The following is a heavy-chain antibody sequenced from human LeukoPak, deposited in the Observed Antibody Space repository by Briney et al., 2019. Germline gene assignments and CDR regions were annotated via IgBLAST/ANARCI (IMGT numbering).Heavy chain of an antibody. CDR2: IIPIFGTA. CDR1: GGTFSSYA. V-gene: IGHV1-69*05. J-gene: IGHJ3*02. Sequence: SVKVSCKASGGTFSSYAISWVRQAPGQGLEWMGGIIPIFGTANYAQKFQGRVTITTDGSTSTAYMELSSLRSEDTAVYYCATPRVTTAGGTKVSFEIWGQGTMVTVSS. CDR3: ATPRVTTAGGTKVSFEI. D-gene: IGHD6-13*01.